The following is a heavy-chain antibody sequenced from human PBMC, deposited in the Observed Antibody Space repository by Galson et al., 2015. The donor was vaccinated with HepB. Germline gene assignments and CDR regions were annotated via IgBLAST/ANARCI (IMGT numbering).Heavy chain of an antibody. CDR3: ARFGPWYFFDY. V-gene: IGHV3-66*01. J-gene: IGHJ4*02. D-gene: IGHD3-16*01. CDR2: IYSGGST. Sequence: SLRLSCAASGFTVSSNYMSWVRQAPGKGLEWVSVIYSGGSTYYADSVKGRFTISRDNSKNTLYLQMNSLRAEDTAVYYCARFGPWYFFDYWGQGTLVTVSS. CDR1: GFTVSSNY.